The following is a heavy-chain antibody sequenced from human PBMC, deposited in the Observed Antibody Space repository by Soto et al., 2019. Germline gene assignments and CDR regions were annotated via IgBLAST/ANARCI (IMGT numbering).Heavy chain of an antibody. D-gene: IGHD6-13*01. Sequence: GGSLILSCAASGFTLSSYAMHWVRQAPGKGLEWVAVISYDGSNKYYADSVKGRFTISRDNSKNTLYLQMNSLRAEDTAVYYCARWGIAAGDYWGQGALVTVSS. CDR2: ISYDGSNK. CDR1: GFTLSSYA. J-gene: IGHJ4*02. V-gene: IGHV3-30-3*01. CDR3: ARWGIAAGDY.